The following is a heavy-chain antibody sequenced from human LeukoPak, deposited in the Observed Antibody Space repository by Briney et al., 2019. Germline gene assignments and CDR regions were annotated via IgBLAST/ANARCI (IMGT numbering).Heavy chain of an antibody. CDR3: GRYQNNYGMDV. Sequence: ASVKVSCKASGGTFSSYAISWVRQAPGQGLEWMGRIIPILGIANYAQKFKGRVTITADKSTSTAYMELSSLRSEDTAVYYCGRYQNNYGMDVWGQGTTVTVSS. CDR2: IIPILGIA. V-gene: IGHV1-69*04. CDR1: GGTFSSYA. J-gene: IGHJ6*02.